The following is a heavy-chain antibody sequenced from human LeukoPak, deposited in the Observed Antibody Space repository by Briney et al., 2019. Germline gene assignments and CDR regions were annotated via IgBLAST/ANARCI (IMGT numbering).Heavy chain of an antibody. D-gene: IGHD3-22*01. Sequence: SETLSLTCTVSGGSISSGDYYWSWIRQPPGKGLEWIGYIYYSGSTYYNPSLKSRVTISVGTSKNQFSLKLSSVTAADTAVYYCAREGGDSSGSKAQHYFDYWGQGTLVTVSS. CDR2: IYYSGST. CDR3: AREGGDSSGSKAQHYFDY. CDR1: GGSISSGDYY. V-gene: IGHV4-30-4*01. J-gene: IGHJ4*02.